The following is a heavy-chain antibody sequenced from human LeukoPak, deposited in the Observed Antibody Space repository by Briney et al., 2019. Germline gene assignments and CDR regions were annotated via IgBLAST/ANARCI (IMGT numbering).Heavy chain of an antibody. D-gene: IGHD5-18*01. V-gene: IGHV1-2*06. J-gene: IGHJ6*02. CDR1: GYTFTDYF. CDR2: INPNSGGT. CDR3: ATVSGYSYDVYYYYGMGV. Sequence: GASVKVSCKASGYTFTDYFIHWVRQAPGQGLEWMGRINPNSGGTNYAQKFQGRVTMTRDTSISTAYMELSRLRSEDTAVYYCATVSGYSYDVYYYYGMGVWGQGTTVTVSS.